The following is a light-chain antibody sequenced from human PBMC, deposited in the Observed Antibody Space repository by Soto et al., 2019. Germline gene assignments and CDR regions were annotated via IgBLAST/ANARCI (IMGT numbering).Light chain of an antibody. CDR1: SSDVGGYNY. CDR3: CSYAGTYPVV. J-gene: IGLJ2*01. CDR2: DVS. V-gene: IGLV2-11*01. Sequence: QSALTQPRSVSGSPGQSVTISCTGTSSDVGGYNYVSWYQQHPGKIPKLMIYDVSKRPSGVPDRFSGSKSGDTASLTISGLQAEDEADYYCCSYAGTYPVVFGGGTKLTVL.